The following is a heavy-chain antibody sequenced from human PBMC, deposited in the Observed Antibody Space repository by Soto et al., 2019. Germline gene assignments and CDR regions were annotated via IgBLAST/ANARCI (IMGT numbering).Heavy chain of an antibody. CDR2: ISYDGSNK. Sequence: QVQLVESGGGVVQPGRSLRLSCAASGFTFSDYGMHWVRQAPGKGLEWVAIISYDGSNKYYADSVKGRFTISRDNSKNTLYLQMNSLRAEDTAVYYCAGSGPLIYFDYWGQGTLVTVSS. D-gene: IGHD6-19*01. V-gene: IGHV3-30*03. CDR3: AGSGPLIYFDY. CDR1: GFTFSDYG. J-gene: IGHJ4*02.